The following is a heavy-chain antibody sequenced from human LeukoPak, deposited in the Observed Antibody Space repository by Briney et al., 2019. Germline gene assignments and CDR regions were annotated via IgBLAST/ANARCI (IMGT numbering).Heavy chain of an antibody. CDR1: GFTFSNYL. V-gene: IGHV3-74*01. J-gene: IGHJ4*02. CDR3: ARVGSYTDY. D-gene: IGHD2-2*02. CDR2: ISSDGSSI. Sequence: GSLRLSCTASGFTFSNYLMQWVRQAPGKGLVWVSRISSDGSSISYADSVKGRFTISRDNTKNTLYLQMNSLRAEDTALYYCARVGSYTDYWGQGTLVTVSS.